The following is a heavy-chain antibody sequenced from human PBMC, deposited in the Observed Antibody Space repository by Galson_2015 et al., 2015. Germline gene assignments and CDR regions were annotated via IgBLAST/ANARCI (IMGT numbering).Heavy chain of an antibody. CDR2: VKSKTDGGAT. CDR1: GFTFNNAW. J-gene: IGHJ3*02. Sequence: SLRLSCAASGFTFNNAWMSWVRQAPGKGLEWVGRVKSKTDGGATDYAAPVKGRFTISGEDSKNTLYLRVNRLKTEDTAVYYCTTAISPTAGAFDIWGQGTMVTVPS. CDR3: TTAISPTAGAFDI. V-gene: IGHV3-15*01. D-gene: IGHD3-10*01.